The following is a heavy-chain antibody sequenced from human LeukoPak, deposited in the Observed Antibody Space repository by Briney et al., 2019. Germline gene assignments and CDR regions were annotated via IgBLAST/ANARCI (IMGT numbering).Heavy chain of an antibody. D-gene: IGHD2-2*01. V-gene: IGHV4-30-2*01. CDR2: IYHSGST. CDR1: GGSISSGGYY. Sequence: TLSLTCTVSGGSISSGGYYWSWIRQPPGKGLEWIGYIYHSGSTYYNPSLKSRVTISVDRSKNQFSLKLSSVTAADTAVYYCARDDCSSTSCYFGVYWGQGTLVTVSS. J-gene: IGHJ4*02. CDR3: ARDDCSSTSCYFGVY.